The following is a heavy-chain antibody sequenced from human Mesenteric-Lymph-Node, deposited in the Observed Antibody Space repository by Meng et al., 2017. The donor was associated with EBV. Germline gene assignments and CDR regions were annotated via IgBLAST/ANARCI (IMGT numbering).Heavy chain of an antibody. CDR3: ARRDVDGYYNYFDP. D-gene: IGHD3-22*01. V-gene: IGHV4-4*02. CDR2: ISHTGTT. J-gene: IGHJ5*02. CDR1: GDSISSSNW. Sequence: QVQLRGACPGLVKAAGTLALTCAVSGDSISSSNWWNWVRQAPGKGLEWIGQISHTGTTDYNPSLKSRVTISLDMSKNQFSLTLNSVTAADTAVYYCARRDVDGYYNYFDPWGRGTLVTVSS.